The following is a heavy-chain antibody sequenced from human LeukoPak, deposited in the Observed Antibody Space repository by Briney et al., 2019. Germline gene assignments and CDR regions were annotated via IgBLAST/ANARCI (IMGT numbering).Heavy chain of an antibody. D-gene: IGHD4-23*01. Sequence: PGGSLRLSCVASGFTFSSYWMTWVRQAPGKGLESVANIKQDGSEKYYVDSVKGRFTISRDNAKKSLYLQMSSLRAEDTAVYYCARADRGGNFGQWGQGILVTVSS. J-gene: IGHJ4*02. CDR3: ARADRGGNFGQ. CDR1: GFTFSSYW. V-gene: IGHV3-7*01. CDR2: IKQDGSEK.